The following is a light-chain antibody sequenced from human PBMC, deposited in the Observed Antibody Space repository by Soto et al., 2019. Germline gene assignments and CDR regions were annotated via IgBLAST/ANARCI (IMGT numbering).Light chain of an antibody. CDR2: DAS. Sequence: DIQMTQSPSSLSASVGDTVTITCQASRDISVYLNWYQQKPGKAPKLLVFDASNLQTGVPSRFXGSGTGTHFTFTISSLQTEDVATYYCQQYDSLPPYTFGQVTRLGI. CDR3: QQYDSLPPYT. CDR1: RDISVY. V-gene: IGKV1-33*01. J-gene: IGKJ2*01.